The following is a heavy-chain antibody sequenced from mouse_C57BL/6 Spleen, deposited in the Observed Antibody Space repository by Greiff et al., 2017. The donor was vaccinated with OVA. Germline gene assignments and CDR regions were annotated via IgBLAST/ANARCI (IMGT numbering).Heavy chain of an antibody. Sequence: VQLQQPGAELVKPGASVKMSCKASGYTFTSYWITWVKQRPGQGLEWIGDIYPGSGSTNYNEKFKSKSTLTVDTSSSTAYMQLSSLTSEDSAVYYCARGSNGYFDVWGTGTTVTVSS. CDR3: ARGSNGYFDV. D-gene: IGHD2-5*01. CDR2: IYPGSGST. V-gene: IGHV1-55*01. CDR1: GYTFTSYW. J-gene: IGHJ1*03.